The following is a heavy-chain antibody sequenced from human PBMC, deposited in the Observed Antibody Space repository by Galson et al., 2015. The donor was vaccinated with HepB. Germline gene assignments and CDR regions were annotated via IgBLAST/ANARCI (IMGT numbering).Heavy chain of an antibody. CDR3: ARDLTPYYDFWSGYYLGPPPLIDY. V-gene: IGHV3-21*01. J-gene: IGHJ4*02. CDR2: ISSSSSYT. D-gene: IGHD3-3*01. CDR1: GFTFSSYS. Sequence: SLRLSCAASGFTFSSYSMNWVRQAPGKGLEWVSSISSSSSYTYYADSVKGRFTISRDNAKNSLYLQMNSLRAEDTAVYYCARDLTPYYDFWSGYYLGPPPLIDYLGQGTLVTVSS.